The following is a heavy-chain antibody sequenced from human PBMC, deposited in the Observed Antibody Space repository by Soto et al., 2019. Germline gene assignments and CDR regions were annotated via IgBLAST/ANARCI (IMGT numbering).Heavy chain of an antibody. V-gene: IGHV5-51*01. J-gene: IGHJ4*02. CDR2: IYPGDSDT. Sequence: GESLKISCKGSGYSFTNYWIGWVRQMPGKGLEWMGIIYPGDSDTRYSPSFQGQVTISADKSISTAYLQWSSLKASDTAMYYCARHLAHYYYDSSVGFDYWGQGTLVTVSS. CDR1: GYSFTNYW. D-gene: IGHD3-22*01. CDR3: ARHLAHYYYDSSVGFDY.